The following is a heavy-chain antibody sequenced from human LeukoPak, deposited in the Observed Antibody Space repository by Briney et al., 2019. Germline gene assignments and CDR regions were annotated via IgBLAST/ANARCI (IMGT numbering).Heavy chain of an antibody. V-gene: IGHV4-4*02. CDR2: IYHSGST. D-gene: IGHD2-15*01. CDR1: GGSISSGNW. J-gene: IGHJ5*02. CDR3: ARKDQYSSGGSCYSRGWFDP. Sequence: PSETLSLTCAVSGGSISSGNWWNWVRQPPRKGLEWIGEIYHSGSTYYNPSLKSRVTISIDKSKNQFSLKVTSVTAADTAVYYCARKDQYSSGGSCYSRGWFDPWGQGTLVTVSS.